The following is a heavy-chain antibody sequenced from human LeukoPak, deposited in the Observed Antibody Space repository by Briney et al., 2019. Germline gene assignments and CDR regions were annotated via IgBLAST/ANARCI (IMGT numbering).Heavy chain of an antibody. J-gene: IGHJ4*02. V-gene: IGHV4-31*03. CDR3: ANRHYDILTGPIDY. CDR2: IYYSGST. CDR1: GGSISSGGYY. D-gene: IGHD3-9*01. Sequence: PSETLSLTCTVSGGSISSGGYYWSWIRQHPGKGLEWIGYIYYSGSTYYNPSLKSRVTISVDTSKNQFSLKLSSVTAADTAVYYCANRHYDILTGPIDYWGQGTLVTVSS.